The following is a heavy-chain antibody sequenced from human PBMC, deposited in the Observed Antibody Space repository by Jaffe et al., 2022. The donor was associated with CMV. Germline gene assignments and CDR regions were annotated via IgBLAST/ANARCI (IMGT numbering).Heavy chain of an antibody. J-gene: IGHJ3*02. D-gene: IGHD1-26*01. Sequence: EVQLVESGGGLVQPGGSLRLSCAASGFTFSSYSMNWVRQAPGTGLEWLSYLSSTSSTIYYADSVKGRFTISRDNAKNSLYLQMNSLRDEDTAVYYCARDRGLSGSYYTFDIWGQGTVVTVSS. V-gene: IGHV3-48*02. CDR3: ARDRGLSGSYYTFDI. CDR1: GFTFSSYS. CDR2: LSSTSSTI.